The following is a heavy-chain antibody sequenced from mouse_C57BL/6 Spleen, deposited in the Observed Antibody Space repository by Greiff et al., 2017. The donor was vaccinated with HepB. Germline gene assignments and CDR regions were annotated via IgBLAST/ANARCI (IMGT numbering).Heavy chain of an antibody. CDR3: ARLRYAMDY. J-gene: IGHJ4*01. D-gene: IGHD1-1*01. CDR2: IYPGDGDT. Sequence: VQLQQSGAELVKPGASVKISCKASGYAFSSYWMNWVKRRPGKGLEWIGQIYPGDGDTNYNGKFKGKATLTADKSSSTAYMQLSSLTSEDSAVYFCARLRYAMDYWGQGTSVTVSS. V-gene: IGHV1-80*01. CDR1: GYAFSSYW.